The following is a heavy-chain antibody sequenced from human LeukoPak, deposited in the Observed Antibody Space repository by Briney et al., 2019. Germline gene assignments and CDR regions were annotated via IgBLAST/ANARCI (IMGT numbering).Heavy chain of an antibody. CDR3: ARDREWLRDAFDI. D-gene: IGHD5-12*01. CDR2: MNPNSGNT. J-gene: IGHJ3*02. Sequence: EASVKVSCKASGYTFTSYDINWVRQATGQGLEWMGWMNPNSGNTGYAQKLQGRVTMTTDTSTSTAYMELRSLRSDDTAVYYCARDREWLRDAFDIWGQGTMVTVSS. CDR1: GYTFTSYD. V-gene: IGHV1-8*02.